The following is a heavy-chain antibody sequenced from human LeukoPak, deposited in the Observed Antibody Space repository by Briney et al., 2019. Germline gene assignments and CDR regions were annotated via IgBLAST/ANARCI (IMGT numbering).Heavy chain of an antibody. J-gene: IGHJ4*02. CDR1: GGSFSGYY. D-gene: IGHD5-18*01. CDR3: ATLGYSYGTDY. Sequence: SETLSLTCAVYGGSFSGYYWSWIRQPPGKGLEWIGYIYYSGSTNYNPSLKSRVTISVDTSKNQFSLKLSSVTAADTALYYCATLGYSYGTDYWGQGTLVTVSS. CDR2: IYYSGST. V-gene: IGHV4-59*08.